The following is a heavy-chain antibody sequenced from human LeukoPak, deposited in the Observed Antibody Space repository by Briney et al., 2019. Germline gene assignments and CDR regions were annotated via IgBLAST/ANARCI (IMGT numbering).Heavy chain of an antibody. CDR1: GGSLSRSGSY. CDR2: VYYSGNT. D-gene: IGHD2-2*01. Sequence: AETLSLTCTVSGGSLSRSGSYWGWIRQPPGKGLEWSGSVYYSGNTYNPSLKSRVTIAVGTSKDQFSLKLGPGTAADTAAYYCARAKQDCSSPSCTEGIWFHPWGQGTLVTVSS. V-gene: IGHV4-39*07. J-gene: IGHJ5*02. CDR3: ARAKQDCSSPSCTEGIWFHP.